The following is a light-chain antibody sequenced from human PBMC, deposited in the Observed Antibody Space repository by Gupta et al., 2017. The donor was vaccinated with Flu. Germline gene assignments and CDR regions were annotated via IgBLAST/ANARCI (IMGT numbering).Light chain of an antibody. J-gene: IGLJ3*02. CDR2: STN. Sequence: CSGSKSTIGSNDLNWVQQHPGTAPRLLMYSTNKRPSWIPDRFSGSKLGTSAALAINGVQAEDEADYYCAPWDSSVNSGVFGGGTKLTVL. CDR3: APWDSSVNSGV. CDR1: KSTIGSND. V-gene: IGLV1-44*01.